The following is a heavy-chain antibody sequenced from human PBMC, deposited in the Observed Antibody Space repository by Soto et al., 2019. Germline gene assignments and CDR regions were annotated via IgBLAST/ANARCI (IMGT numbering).Heavy chain of an antibody. D-gene: IGHD5-18*01. CDR1: GYTFTSYG. V-gene: IGHV1-18*01. J-gene: IGHJ4*02. CDR3: ARWCRDTAMVLGGWYADY. CDR2: ISAYNGNT. Sequence: GASVKVSCKASGYTFTSYGISWVRQAPGQGLEWMGWISAYNGNTNYAQKLQGRVTMTTDTSTSTAYMELRSLRSDDTAVYYCARWCRDTAMVLGGWYADYWGQGTLVTVSS.